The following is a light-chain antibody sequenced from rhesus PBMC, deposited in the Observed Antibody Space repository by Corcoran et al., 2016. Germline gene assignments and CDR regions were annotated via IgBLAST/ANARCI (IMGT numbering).Light chain of an antibody. Sequence: DIQMTQSPSSLSASVGDRVTITCRASQGISDYLNWYKQKPGEPPKRLIYAASRLESGVPSRFSGSGSGTDFSLTISSLQPEDCATYYCLQGYSIPITFGPGTKLDIK. V-gene: IGKV1-36*02. CDR1: QGISDY. CDR3: LQGYSIPIT. CDR2: AAS. J-gene: IGKJ3*01.